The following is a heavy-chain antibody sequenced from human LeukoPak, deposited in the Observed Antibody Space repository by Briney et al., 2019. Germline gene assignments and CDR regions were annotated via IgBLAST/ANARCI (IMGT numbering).Heavy chain of an antibody. V-gene: IGHV1-8*01. Sequence: ASVTVSCKAFGYTFTSYDINWVRQATGQGLEWMGWMNPNSGNTGYAQKFQGRVTMTRNTSISTAYMELSSLKSDDTAVYSCARAPRNWGFDYWGLGTLVTVSS. CDR3: ARAPRNWGFDY. CDR1: GYTFTSYD. D-gene: IGHD7-27*01. J-gene: IGHJ4*02. CDR2: MNPNSGNT.